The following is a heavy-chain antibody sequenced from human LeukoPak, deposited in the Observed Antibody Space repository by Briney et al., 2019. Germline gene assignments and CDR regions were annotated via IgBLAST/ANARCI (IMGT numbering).Heavy chain of an antibody. CDR1: GGTFSSYA. CDR3: ARGGSDYGGNFDY. D-gene: IGHD4-23*01. Sequence: EASVKVSCKASGGTFSSYAISWVRQAPGQGLEWMGGIIPIFGTANYAQKFQGRVTITADESTSTAYMELSSLRSEDTAVYYCARGGSDYGGNFDYWGQGTLVTVSS. V-gene: IGHV1-69*13. J-gene: IGHJ4*02. CDR2: IIPIFGTA.